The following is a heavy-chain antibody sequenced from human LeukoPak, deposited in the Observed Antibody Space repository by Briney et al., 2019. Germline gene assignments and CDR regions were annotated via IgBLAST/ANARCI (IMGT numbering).Heavy chain of an antibody. CDR3: ARVQLYYDPTYYYYYYMDV. Sequence: ASVKVSYKASGYTFTSYDINWVRQTTGQGLEWMGWMNPNSGNTGYAQKFQGRVTMTRNTSISTAYMELSSLRSEDTAVYYCARVQLYYDPTYYYYYYMDVWGKGTTVTISS. CDR1: GYTFTSYD. J-gene: IGHJ6*03. CDR2: MNPNSGNT. D-gene: IGHD3-3*01. V-gene: IGHV1-8*02.